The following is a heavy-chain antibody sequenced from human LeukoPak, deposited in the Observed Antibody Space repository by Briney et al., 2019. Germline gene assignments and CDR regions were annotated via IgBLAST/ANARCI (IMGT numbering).Heavy chain of an antibody. CDR2: IKQDGSEK. CDR3: TRDPSNSGSYSRLDY. CDR1: GFTFSSYW. J-gene: IGHJ4*02. D-gene: IGHD1-26*01. Sequence: PGGSLRLSCAASGFTFSSYWMSWVRQAPGKGLEWMANIKQDGSEKYYVDSVKGRFTISRDNAKNSLYLQMNSLRAEDTALYYCTRDPSNSGSYSRLDYWGQGTLVTVSS. V-gene: IGHV3-7*01.